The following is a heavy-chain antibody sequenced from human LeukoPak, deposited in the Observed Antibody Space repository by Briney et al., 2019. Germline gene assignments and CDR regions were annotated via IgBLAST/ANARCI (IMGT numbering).Heavy chain of an antibody. CDR1: SGSISSSSYY. CDR3: ARVRCSATSCSTWDFYYMDV. Sequence: SETLSLTCTVSSGSISSSSYYWGWIRQSPGKGLEWIGSIYYSGNTHYNPSLKSRVTILVDTSKSQFSLKLSSVTAADTAVYYCARVRCSATSCSTWDFYYMDVWGKGTTVTVSS. CDR2: IYYSGNT. D-gene: IGHD2-2*02. V-gene: IGHV4-39*07. J-gene: IGHJ6*03.